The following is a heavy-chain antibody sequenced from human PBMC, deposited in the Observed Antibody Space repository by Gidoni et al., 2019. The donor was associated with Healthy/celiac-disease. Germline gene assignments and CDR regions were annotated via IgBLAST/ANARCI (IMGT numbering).Heavy chain of an antibody. D-gene: IGHD5-18*01. V-gene: IGHV3-49*03. Sequence: EVQLVESGGGLVQPGRSLRLSCAASGFTFGDHAMSWFRPAPGKGPEWVGFIRSKAYGGTTEYAASVKGRFIISRDDSKSIAYLQMNSLKTEDTAVYYCTRDLDTAMVYYYYGMDVWGQGTTVTVSS. CDR2: IRSKAYGGTT. CDR3: TRDLDTAMVYYYYGMDV. J-gene: IGHJ6*02. CDR1: GFTFGDHA.